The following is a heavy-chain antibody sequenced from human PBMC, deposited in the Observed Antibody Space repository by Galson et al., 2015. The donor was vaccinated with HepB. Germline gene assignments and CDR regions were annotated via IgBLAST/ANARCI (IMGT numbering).Heavy chain of an antibody. D-gene: IGHD2-15*01. V-gene: IGHV3-15*01. J-gene: IGHJ4*02. CDR1: GFTFSNAW. Sequence: LRLSCAAPGFTFSNAWMSWVRQAPGKGLEWVGRIKSKTDGGTTDYAAPVKGRFTISRDDSKNTLYLQMNSLETEDTAVYYCTTGFVVVVAATSRVYYFDYWGQGTLVTVSS. CDR2: IKSKTDGGTT. CDR3: TTGFVVVVAATSRVYYFDY.